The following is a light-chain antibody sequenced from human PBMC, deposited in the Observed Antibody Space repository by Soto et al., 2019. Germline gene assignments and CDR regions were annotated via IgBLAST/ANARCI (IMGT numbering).Light chain of an antibody. CDR2: AAS. J-gene: IGKJ2*01. Sequence: DIQMTQSPSSLSASVGDRVTITCRASQSISSYLNWYQQKPGKAPKLLIYAASSLQSGVPSRFSGSGSGTDFTLTFSSLQPEDLATYYCQQSYSTPYTFGQGTKLEIK. V-gene: IGKV1-39*01. CDR3: QQSYSTPYT. CDR1: QSISSY.